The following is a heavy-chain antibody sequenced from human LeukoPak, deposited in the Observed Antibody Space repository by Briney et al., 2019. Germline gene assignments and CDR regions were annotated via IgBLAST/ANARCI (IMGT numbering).Heavy chain of an antibody. V-gene: IGHV3-30*02. CDR1: GFTFSSYG. CDR2: IRHDGSYQ. Sequence: GGSPRLSCAAFGFTFSSYGMHWVRQTPGKGLEWVAFIRHDGSYQQYADSVKGRFTVSRDNSKDMVYLQMNSLRTEDTAVYYCAKNRDSSDYPRDFDFWGQGTLVTVSS. CDR3: AKNRDSSDYPRDFDF. D-gene: IGHD3-22*01. J-gene: IGHJ4*02.